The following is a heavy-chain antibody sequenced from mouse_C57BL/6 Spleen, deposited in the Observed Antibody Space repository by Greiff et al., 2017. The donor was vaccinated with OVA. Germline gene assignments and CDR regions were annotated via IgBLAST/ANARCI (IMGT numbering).Heavy chain of an antibody. CDR2: IHPNSGST. J-gene: IGHJ3*01. CDR1: GYTFTSYW. D-gene: IGHD4-1*01. Sequence: QVQLQQSGAELVKPGASVKLSCKASGYTFTSYWMHWVKQRPGQGLEWIGMIHPNSGSTNYNEKFKSKATLTVDKSSSTAYMQLSSLTSEDSAVYYCAREGWDGFAYWGQGTLVTVSA. V-gene: IGHV1-64*01. CDR3: AREGWDGFAY.